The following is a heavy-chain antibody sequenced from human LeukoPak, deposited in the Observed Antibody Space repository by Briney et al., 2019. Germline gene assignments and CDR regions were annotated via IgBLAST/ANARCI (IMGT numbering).Heavy chain of an antibody. CDR1: GGSISSGGYL. J-gene: IGHJ5*02. D-gene: IGHD3-10*01. CDR3: ASVRYYGSGEEIDP. V-gene: IGHV4-31*03. CDR2: IYHGGNT. Sequence: PSETLSLTCTVSGGSISSGGYLWSWIRQNPGKGLEWIGYIYHGGNTYYNPSLKSRVTISVDTSKNQFSLKLSSVTAADTAVYYCASVRYYGSGEEIDPWGQGTLVTVSS.